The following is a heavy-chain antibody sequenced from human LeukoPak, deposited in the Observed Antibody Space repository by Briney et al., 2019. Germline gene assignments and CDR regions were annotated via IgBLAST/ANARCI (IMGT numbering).Heavy chain of an antibody. J-gene: IGHJ4*02. CDR3: ARHLRAVAGGRCFDY. Sequence: ASETLSLTCTVSGGSISGYYWSWIRQPPGKGLEWIGYIYHNGGTNYNPSLQSRLTISIDTSKNQLSLKLSSVTAADTAVYYCARHLRAVAGGRCFDYWGQGTQVTVSS. CDR1: GGSISGYY. V-gene: IGHV4-59*08. D-gene: IGHD6-19*01. CDR2: IYHNGGT.